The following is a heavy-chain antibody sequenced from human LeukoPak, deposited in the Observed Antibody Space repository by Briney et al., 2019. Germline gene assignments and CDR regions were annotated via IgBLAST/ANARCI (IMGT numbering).Heavy chain of an antibody. Sequence: PSETLSLTCTVSGYSISSGYYWGWIRQPPRKGLEWIGSIYHTGSTYYNPSLKSRVTISVDTSKNQFSLRLSSVTAADTAVYYCARGGLTGDLNRGADRGYFDYWGQGTLVTVSS. D-gene: IGHD7-27*01. J-gene: IGHJ4*02. CDR1: GYSISSGYY. V-gene: IGHV4-38-2*02. CDR3: ARGGLTGDLNRGADRGYFDY. CDR2: IYHTGST.